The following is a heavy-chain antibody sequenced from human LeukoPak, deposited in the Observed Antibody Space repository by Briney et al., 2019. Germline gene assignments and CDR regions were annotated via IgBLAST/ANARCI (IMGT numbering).Heavy chain of an antibody. CDR3: ARGSGDILTGYSDFGY. Sequence: GGSLRLSCASSGFTFSDYYMSWIRQAPGKGLEWVSYISSSSSYTNYADSVKGRFTISRDNAKNSLYLQMNSLRAEDTAVYYCARGSGDILTGYSDFGYWGQGTLVTVSS. V-gene: IGHV3-11*06. J-gene: IGHJ4*02. CDR1: GFTFSDYY. CDR2: ISSSSSYT. D-gene: IGHD3-9*01.